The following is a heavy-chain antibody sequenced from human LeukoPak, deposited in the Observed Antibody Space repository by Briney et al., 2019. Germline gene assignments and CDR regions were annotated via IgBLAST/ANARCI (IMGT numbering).Heavy chain of an antibody. J-gene: IGHJ6*03. D-gene: IGHD6-6*01. Sequence: ASVKVSCKASGYTFTSYGISWVRQAPGQGLEWMGWISAYNGNTNYAQKLQGRVTMTTDTSTSTAYMELRSLRSDDTAVYYCARDPPPGGIAARMCGEYYYYMDVWGKGTTVTVS. CDR1: GYTFTSYG. V-gene: IGHV1-18*01. CDR3: ARDPPPGGIAARMCGEYYYYMDV. CDR2: ISAYNGNT.